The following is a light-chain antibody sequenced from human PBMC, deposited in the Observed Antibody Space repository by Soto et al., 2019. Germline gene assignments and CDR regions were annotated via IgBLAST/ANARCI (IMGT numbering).Light chain of an antibody. CDR2: RND. Sequence: QSVLTQPPSASGTPGQRVTISCSGSGSNFGSHDVYWYQHLPGTAPKVLIYRNDQRPSGVPDRFSASRSGTSASLAISGLRSEDEADYYCVAWDDSLSGRVFGGGTKLTVL. J-gene: IGLJ3*02. CDR1: GSNFGSHD. CDR3: VAWDDSLSGRV. V-gene: IGLV1-47*02.